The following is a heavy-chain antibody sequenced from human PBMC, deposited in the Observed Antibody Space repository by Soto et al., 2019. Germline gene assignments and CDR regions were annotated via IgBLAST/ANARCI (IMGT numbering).Heavy chain of an antibody. J-gene: IGHJ4*02. Sequence: EVQLLESGGGLVQPGGSVRLSCVASGLSFNTFAMSWVRQAPGKGLEWVSGISGGGGSTYYADSVKGRFTISRDSSKNTLYLQMNSLRAEDTAIYYCTKDQGYDYCSAYLGSDFWGQGTLVIVSS. CDR3: TKDQGYDYCSAYLGSDF. CDR2: ISGGGGST. D-gene: IGHD3-3*01. V-gene: IGHV3-23*01. CDR1: GLSFNTFA.